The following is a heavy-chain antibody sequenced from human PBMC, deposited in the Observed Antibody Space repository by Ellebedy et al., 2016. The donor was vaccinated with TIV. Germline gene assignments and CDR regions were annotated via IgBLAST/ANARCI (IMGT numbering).Heavy chain of an antibody. Sequence: SETLSLTXTASGDSISSSNHYWGWIRQPPGRGLDWIATIYYSGSTYYNPSLKSRVTISVDTSKNQFSLRLSSVTAADTAVYYCARHLRADYKSGLGFDVWGQGTMVTVSS. CDR2: IYYSGST. D-gene: IGHD5-24*01. CDR1: GDSISSSNHY. V-gene: IGHV4-39*01. J-gene: IGHJ3*01. CDR3: ARHLRADYKSGLGFDV.